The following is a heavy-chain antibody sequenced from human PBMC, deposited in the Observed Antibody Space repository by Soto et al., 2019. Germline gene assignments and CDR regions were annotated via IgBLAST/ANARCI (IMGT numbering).Heavy chain of an antibody. J-gene: IGHJ3*02. CDR3: ARGTPSQAFDI. CDR1: GGTFSTYS. Sequence: SVKVSCKASGGTFSTYSISWVRQAPGQGLEWMGRIIPMLGIANYAQKFQGRVTITADKSTSTAYMELSSLRSEDTAVYYCARGTPSQAFDIWGQGTKVTVSS. V-gene: IGHV1-69*02. CDR2: IIPMLGIA.